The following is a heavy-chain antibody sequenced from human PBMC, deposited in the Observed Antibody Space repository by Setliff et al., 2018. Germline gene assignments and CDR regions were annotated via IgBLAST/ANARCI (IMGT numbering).Heavy chain of an antibody. D-gene: IGHD1-1*01. CDR1: GGSVRGYY. Sequence: SETLSLTCTVSGGSVRGYYWSWIRQPPGKGLEWIGYMYYSGDTNYNPSLKSRVTISVDTSKSRFSLRLNSVTAADTAVYYCARTGTYRYFDYWGRGTLVTVSS. V-gene: IGHV4-59*08. CDR2: MYYSGDT. J-gene: IGHJ4*02. CDR3: ARTGTYRYFDY.